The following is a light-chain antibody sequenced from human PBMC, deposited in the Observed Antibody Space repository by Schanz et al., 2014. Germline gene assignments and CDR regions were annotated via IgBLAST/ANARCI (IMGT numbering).Light chain of an antibody. V-gene: IGLV1-40*01. CDR3: QSYDISQTGLWL. CDR2: GNT. J-gene: IGLJ3*02. Sequence: QSVLTQPPSVSGAPGQRVTISCTGSSSNLGAGYDVHWFQHLPGTAPKILIYGNTKRPSGVPDRFSGSKSGTSASLAITGLQAEDEAYYYCQSYDISQTGLWLFGGGTKLTVL. CDR1: SSNLGAGYD.